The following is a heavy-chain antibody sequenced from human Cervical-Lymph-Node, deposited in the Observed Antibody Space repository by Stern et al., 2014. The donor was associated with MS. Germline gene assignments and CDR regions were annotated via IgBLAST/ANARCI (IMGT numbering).Heavy chain of an antibody. CDR3: ARLTSGIAANFDY. D-gene: IGHD6-13*01. CDR1: GGSISSSSYY. J-gene: IGHJ4*02. CDR2: IYYSETT. V-gene: IGHV4-39*01. Sequence: QVQLQESGPGLVKPSETLSLTCTVSGGSISSSSYYWGCIRQPPGTGLEWIGSIYYSETTSYNPSLKIRATMSVDTSKTQFPLKLSSVTAADTAVYYCARLTSGIAANFDYWGQGTLVTVSS.